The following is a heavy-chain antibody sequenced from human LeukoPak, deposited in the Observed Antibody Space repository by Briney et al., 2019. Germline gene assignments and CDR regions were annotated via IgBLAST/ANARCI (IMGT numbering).Heavy chain of an antibody. V-gene: IGHV3-23*01. D-gene: IGHD3-22*01. CDR1: GFSFSSYA. J-gene: IGHJ4*02. CDR3: AKDWNYDSRGLNYFDY. Sequence: SGGSLRLSCAASGFSFSSYAMNWVRQAPGKGLEWVSGISPSGSSTNYADSVQGRFTVSRDNSKDMLYLQMNSLRAEDTAMYYCAKDWNYDSRGLNYFDYWGQGALVTVPS. CDR2: ISPSGSST.